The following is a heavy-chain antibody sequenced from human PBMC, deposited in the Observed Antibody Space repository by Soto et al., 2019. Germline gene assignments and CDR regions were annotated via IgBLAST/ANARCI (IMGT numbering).Heavy chain of an antibody. CDR1: GFTFSSYG. V-gene: IGHV3-30*18. J-gene: IGHJ4*02. D-gene: IGHD6-19*01. Sequence: QVQLVESGGGVVQPGRSLRLSCAASGFTFSSYGMHWVRQAPGKGLEWVAVISYDGSNKYYADSVKGRFTISRDNSKNTLYLQMNSLRAEDTAVYYCAKDSSGWYLLGQNDYWGQGTLVTVSS. CDR3: AKDSSGWYLLGQNDY. CDR2: ISYDGSNK.